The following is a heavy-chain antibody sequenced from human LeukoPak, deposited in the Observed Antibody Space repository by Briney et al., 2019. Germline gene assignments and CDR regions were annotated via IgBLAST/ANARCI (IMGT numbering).Heavy chain of an antibody. V-gene: IGHV4-39*01. CDR3: ARRAMITFGGVIVSFRDY. Sequence: SETLSLTCTVSGGSISSSSYYWGWIRQPPGKGLEWIGSIYYSGSTYYNPSLKSRVTISVDTSKNQFSLKLSSVTAADTAVYYCARRAMITFGGVIVSFRDYWGQGTLDTVSS. J-gene: IGHJ4*02. CDR2: IYYSGST. CDR1: GGSISSSSYY. D-gene: IGHD3-16*02.